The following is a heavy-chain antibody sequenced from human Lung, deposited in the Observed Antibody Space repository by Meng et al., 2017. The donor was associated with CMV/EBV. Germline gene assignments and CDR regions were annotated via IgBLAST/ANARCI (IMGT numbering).Heavy chain of an antibody. V-gene: IGHV4-31*03. D-gene: IGHD5/OR15-5a*01. J-gene: IGHJ6*02. Sequence: LRLSCTVSGGSISSSSYYWSWIRQHPGKGPEWIGYVFHTGATYYSPSLNSRLTLSLDTSKNQFSLKLSSVTAADTAVYYCARDSLYEPKYGTDVWGPGTTVTVSS. CDR2: VFHTGAT. CDR1: GGSISSSSYY. CDR3: ARDSLYEPKYGTDV.